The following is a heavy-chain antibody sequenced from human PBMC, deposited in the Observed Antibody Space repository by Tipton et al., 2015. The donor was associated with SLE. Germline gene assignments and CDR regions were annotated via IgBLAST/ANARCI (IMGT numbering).Heavy chain of an antibody. CDR3: ARADTSRGAFDV. V-gene: IGHV3-49*04. J-gene: IGHJ3*01. Sequence: SLRLSCTTSGFNFGDYAIAWVRQGPGKVLEWISFIRINSYGGSKEYAESVRGRFTISREDSKGIAYLQMTSLKSDDTALYYCARADTSRGAFDVWGQGTMVTVSS. CDR1: GFNFGDYA. CDR2: IRINSYGGSK.